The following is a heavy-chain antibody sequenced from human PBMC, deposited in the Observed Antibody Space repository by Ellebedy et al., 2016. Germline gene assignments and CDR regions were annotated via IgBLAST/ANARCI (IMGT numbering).Heavy chain of an antibody. V-gene: IGHV3-30*03. CDR3: TRGLRYGDFDS. CDR1: GLNFNTFF. Sequence: GGSLRLXXTASGLNFNTFFMSWVRQAPGKGLEWVAGLGYDGSDKNHAESVRGRFTISRDNSKNTLFLQMKSLRVEDTAVYYFTRGLRYGDFDSWGQGTLVTVSS. J-gene: IGHJ4*02. CDR2: LGYDGSDK. D-gene: IGHD4/OR15-4a*01.